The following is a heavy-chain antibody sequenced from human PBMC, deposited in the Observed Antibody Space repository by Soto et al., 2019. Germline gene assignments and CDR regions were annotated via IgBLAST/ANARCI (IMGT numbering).Heavy chain of an antibody. CDR1: GGTFSSYA. J-gene: IGHJ4*02. CDR2: IIPIFGTA. CDR3: ASPGYSSGWYETDY. V-gene: IGHV1-69*01. D-gene: IGHD6-19*01. Sequence: QVQLVQSGAEVKKPGSSVKVSCKASGGTFSSYAISWVRQAPGQGLEWMGGIIPIFGTANYAQKFEGRDTITADESTSTAYMELSSLRSEDTAVYYCASPGYSSGWYETDYWGQGTLVTVSS.